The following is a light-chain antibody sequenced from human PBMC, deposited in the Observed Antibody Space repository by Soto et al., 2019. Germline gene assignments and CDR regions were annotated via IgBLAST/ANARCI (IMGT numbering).Light chain of an antibody. J-gene: IGKJ4*01. CDR3: QRYNNWPLT. CDR1: QSVSSEY. Sequence: EILLTQSPGTLSLSPGERATLSCRASQSVSSEYLAWYQQRPDQAPRLLFYGASSRATGIPDRFSGSGSGPEFNLTINRLQSEDFAIYYCQRYNNWPLTFGGGTKVDIK. CDR2: GAS. V-gene: IGKV3-20*01.